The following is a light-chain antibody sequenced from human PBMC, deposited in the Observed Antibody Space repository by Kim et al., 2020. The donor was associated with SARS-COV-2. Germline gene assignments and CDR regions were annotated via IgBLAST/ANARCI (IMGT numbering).Light chain of an antibody. CDR2: DAS. CDR1: QSVKTY. CDR3: QQRGNWPT. J-gene: IGKJ5*01. Sequence: EIVLTQSPATLSLSPAERATLSCRASQSVKTYLAWYQHKPGQSPRLLIHDASNRATGVPLRFSGGGSGTDFTLTISSLEPEDFAVYYCQQRGNWPTFGQGTRLEIK. V-gene: IGKV3-11*01.